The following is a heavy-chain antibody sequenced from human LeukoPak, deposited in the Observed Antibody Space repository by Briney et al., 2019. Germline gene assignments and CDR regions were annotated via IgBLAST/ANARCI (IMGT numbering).Heavy chain of an antibody. CDR3: ARDWSDYGGNYSHY. Sequence: GGSLRLSCAASGFTFSSYSMNWVRQAPGKGLEWVSYISSSSSYIYYADSVKGRFTISRDNAKNSLYLQMNSLRAEDTAVYYCARDWSDYGGNYSHYWGQGTLVTVSS. V-gene: IGHV3-21*01. J-gene: IGHJ4*02. D-gene: IGHD4-17*01. CDR2: ISSSSSYI. CDR1: GFTFSSYS.